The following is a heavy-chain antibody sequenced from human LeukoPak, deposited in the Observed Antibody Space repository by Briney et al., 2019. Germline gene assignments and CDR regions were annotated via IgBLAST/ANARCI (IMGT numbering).Heavy chain of an antibody. D-gene: IGHD5-18*01. V-gene: IGHV4-34*01. CDR1: GGSSCGSY. CDR3: ARGLTSYGYARPNPRHKKTSCYFDY. J-gene: IGHJ4*02. Sequence: SETLSLTSAVHGGSSCGSYWCCSSPRLQARGGRSWQINQRGGTNYNPSLKSRVTISVDTSKYQFSLKMSSVTAAVTAVYYCARGLTSYGYARPNPRHKKTSCYFDYWGQGTLVTVSS. CDR2: INQRGGT.